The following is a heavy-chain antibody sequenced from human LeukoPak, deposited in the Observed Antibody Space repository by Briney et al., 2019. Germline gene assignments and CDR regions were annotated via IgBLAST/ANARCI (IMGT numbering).Heavy chain of an antibody. CDR1: GYTFTSYG. V-gene: IGHV1-18*01. CDR3: ARGETPYYNFWSGYSTNWFDP. Sequence: ASVKVSCKASGYTFTSYGISWVRQAPGQGLEWMGWISAYNGNTNYAQKLQGRVTMTTDTSTSTAYMELRSLRSDDTAVYYCARGETPYYNFWSGYSTNWFDPWGQGTLVTVSS. CDR2: ISAYNGNT. J-gene: IGHJ5*02. D-gene: IGHD3-3*01.